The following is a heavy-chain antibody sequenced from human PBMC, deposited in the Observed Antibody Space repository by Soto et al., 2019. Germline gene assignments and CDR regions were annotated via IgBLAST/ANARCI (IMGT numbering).Heavy chain of an antibody. CDR3: AKDRLIIITGTTLL. D-gene: IGHD1-7*01. Sequence: GGSLRLSCAASGFTFSNSAMNWVRQAPGKGLEWVSSISGSGSDTYYADSVKGRFTISRDNSKNTLFLQMNSLRAEDTAVYYCAKDRLIIITGTTLLWGQGTLVTVSS. CDR2: ISGSGSDT. J-gene: IGHJ4*02. V-gene: IGHV3-23*01. CDR1: GFTFSNSA.